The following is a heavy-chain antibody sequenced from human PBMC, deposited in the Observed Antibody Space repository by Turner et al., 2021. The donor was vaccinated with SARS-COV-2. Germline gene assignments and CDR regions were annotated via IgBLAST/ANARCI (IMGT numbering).Heavy chain of an antibody. Sequence: QVQLVESGGGVVQPVRSLRPSCAASGFTFSSYAMHWVRQTPGKGLEWVAVILYDGSNKYYADSVKGRFTISRDNSKNTLYLQMNSLRSEDTAVYYCARDLVSYGMDVWGQGTTVTVSS. CDR2: ILYDGSNK. J-gene: IGHJ6*02. CDR1: GFTFSSYA. V-gene: IGHV3-30*03. D-gene: IGHD3-16*01. CDR3: ARDLVSYGMDV.